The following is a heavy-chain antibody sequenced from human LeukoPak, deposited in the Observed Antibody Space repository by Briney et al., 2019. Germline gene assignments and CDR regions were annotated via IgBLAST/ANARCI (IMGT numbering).Heavy chain of an antibody. CDR1: GFTFDGYG. CDR2: INWNGGST. CDR3: AREIWKYSGSYYRFFDY. Sequence: GGSLRLSCAASGFTFDGYGMSWVRQAPGKGLEWVSGINWNGGSTGYADSVKGRFTISRDNAKSSLYLQMNSLRAEDTALYYCAREIWKYSGSYYRFFDYWGQGTLVTVSS. D-gene: IGHD1-26*01. J-gene: IGHJ4*02. V-gene: IGHV3-20*04.